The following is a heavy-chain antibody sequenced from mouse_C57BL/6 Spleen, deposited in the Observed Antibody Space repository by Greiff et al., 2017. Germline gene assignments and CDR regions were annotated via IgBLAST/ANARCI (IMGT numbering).Heavy chain of an antibody. CDR2: ISYDGSN. CDR3: ARAFHYYGSSFYFDY. J-gene: IGHJ2*01. D-gene: IGHD1-1*01. V-gene: IGHV3-6*01. CDR1: GYSFPSGYY. Sequence: DVQLQESGPGLVKPSQSLSLTCSVTGYSFPSGYYWNWIRQFPGNILEWVGDISYDGSNNYNPSLKNRISITRDTSKNKFFLKLNTVTTEDTATYYCARAFHYYGSSFYFDYWGQGTTLTVSS.